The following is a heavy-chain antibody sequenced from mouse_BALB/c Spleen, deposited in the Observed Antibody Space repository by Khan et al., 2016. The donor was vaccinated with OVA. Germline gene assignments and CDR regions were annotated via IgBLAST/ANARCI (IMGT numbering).Heavy chain of an antibody. D-gene: IGHD1-2*01. Sequence: EVELVESGGGLVQPGGSRKLSCAASGFTFSDYGMAWVRQAPGKGPEWVAFISDLAYTFYYADTVTGRFTLSRENAKNTLYQEMSSLRSVDTAMYYCARGGGTAPFAYWGQGTLVTVSA. CDR3: ARGGGTAPFAY. CDR2: ISDLAYTF. V-gene: IGHV5-15*02. J-gene: IGHJ3*01. CDR1: GFTFSDYG.